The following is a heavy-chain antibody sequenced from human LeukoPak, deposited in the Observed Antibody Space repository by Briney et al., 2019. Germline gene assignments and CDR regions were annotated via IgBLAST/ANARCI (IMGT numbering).Heavy chain of an antibody. Sequence: GGSLRLSCAASGFTFSSYNMNWVRQAPGKGLEWVSSISTTSSYIYYADSVKGRFTISRDNAKNSLYLQMNSLRAEDTAVYYCARDPYSSSSPAWFDPWGQGTLVTVSS. CDR1: GFTFSSYN. D-gene: IGHD6-13*01. CDR3: ARDPYSSSSPAWFDP. J-gene: IGHJ5*02. V-gene: IGHV3-21*01. CDR2: ISTTSSYI.